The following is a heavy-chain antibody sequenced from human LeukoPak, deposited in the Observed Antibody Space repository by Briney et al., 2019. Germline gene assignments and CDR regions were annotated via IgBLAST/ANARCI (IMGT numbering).Heavy chain of an antibody. Sequence: GGSLRLSCAASGFTFSSYSMNWVRQAPGKGLEWVSSISSSSSYIYYADSVKGRFTISRDNAKNSLYLQMNSLRAEDTAVDYCARQGYGDYSGVYYGMDVWGQGTTVTVSS. CDR3: ARQGYGDYSGVYYGMDV. CDR1: GFTFSSYS. D-gene: IGHD4-17*01. CDR2: ISSSSSYI. J-gene: IGHJ6*02. V-gene: IGHV3-21*01.